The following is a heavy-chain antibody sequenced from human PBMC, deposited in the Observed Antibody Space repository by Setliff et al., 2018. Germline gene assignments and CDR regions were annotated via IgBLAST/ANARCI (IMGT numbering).Heavy chain of an antibody. V-gene: IGHV3-43*01. CDR3: AKDMGSGYSSGWYDY. J-gene: IGHJ4*02. CDR2: ISWDGGST. Sequence: GGSLRLSCAASGFTFDDYAMHWVHQAPGKGLEWVSLISWDGGSTYYADSVKGRFTISRDNSKNSLYLQMNSLRTEDTALYYCAKDMGSGYSSGWYDYWGQGTLVTVSS. CDR1: GFTFDDYA. D-gene: IGHD6-19*01.